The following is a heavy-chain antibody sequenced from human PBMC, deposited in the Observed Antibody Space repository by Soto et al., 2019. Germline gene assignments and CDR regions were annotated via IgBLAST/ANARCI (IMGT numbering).Heavy chain of an antibody. J-gene: IGHJ3*02. V-gene: IGHV4-31*03. CDR1: GGSISSGGYY. CDR2: IYYSGST. CDR3: ARDRYNWNPDAFDI. D-gene: IGHD1-20*01. Sequence: PSETLSLTCTVSGGSISSGGYYWSWIRQHPGKGLEWIGYIYYSGSTYYNPSLKSRVTISVDTSKNQFSLKLSSVTAADTAVYYCARDRYNWNPDAFDIWGQGTMVTVS.